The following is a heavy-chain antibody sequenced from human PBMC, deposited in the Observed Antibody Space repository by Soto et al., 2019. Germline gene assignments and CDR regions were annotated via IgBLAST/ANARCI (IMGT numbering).Heavy chain of an antibody. J-gene: IGHJ3*02. V-gene: IGHV3-30*18. D-gene: IGHD5-12*01. CDR1: GFTFSSYG. CDR3: AKDQDSGYDQGAFDI. Sequence: QVQLVESGGGVVQPGRYLRLSCAASGFTFSSYGMHWVRQAPGKGLEWVAVISYDGSNKYYADSVKGRFTISRDNSKNTLYLQMNSLRAEDTAVYYCAKDQDSGYDQGAFDIWGQGTMVTVSS. CDR2: ISYDGSNK.